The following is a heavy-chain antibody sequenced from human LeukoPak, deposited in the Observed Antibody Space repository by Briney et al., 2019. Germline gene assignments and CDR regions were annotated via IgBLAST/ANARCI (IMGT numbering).Heavy chain of an antibody. CDR3: ASASSGYNWYY. CDR2: IHHSGST. Sequence: SETLSLTCAVSGGSISSTNWWSWVRQPPGMGLEWIGEIHHSGSTSYNPSLKSRVTISVDKSKNQFSLKLSSVTAADTAVYYCASASSGYNWYYWGQGSLVMVSS. V-gene: IGHV4-4*02. CDR1: GGSISSTNW. D-gene: IGHD5-12*01. J-gene: IGHJ4*02.